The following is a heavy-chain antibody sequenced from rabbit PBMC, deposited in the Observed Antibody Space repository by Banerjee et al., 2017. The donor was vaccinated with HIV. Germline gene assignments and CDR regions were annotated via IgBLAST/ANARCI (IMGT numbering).Heavy chain of an antibody. CDR1: GFSFSSGYY. D-gene: IGHD1-1*01. J-gene: IGHJ2*01. CDR2: IGTGSGST. CDR3: ARGGVGSTGYTYAFDP. V-gene: IGHV1S40*01. Sequence: KPGASLTLNCKASGFSFSSGYYMCWVRQAPGKGLEWIGCIGTGSGSTWYASWAKGRFTISKTSSTTVTLQMTSLTAADTATYFCARGGVGSTGYTYAFDPWGPGPLVTVS.